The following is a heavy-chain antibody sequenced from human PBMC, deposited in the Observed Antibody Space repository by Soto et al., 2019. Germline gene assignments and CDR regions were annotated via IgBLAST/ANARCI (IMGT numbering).Heavy chain of an antibody. V-gene: IGHV4-34*01. D-gene: IGHD6-13*01. CDR1: GGSFSGYY. Sequence: QVQLQQWGAGLLKPSETLSLTCAVYGGSFSGYYWSWIRQPPGKGLEWIGEINHSGSTNYNPSLKSRVTISVDTSKNQFSLKLSSVTAADTAVYYCARGWRVYSSSWYLDYWGQGTLVTVSS. CDR3: ARGWRVYSSSWYLDY. J-gene: IGHJ4*02. CDR2: INHSGST.